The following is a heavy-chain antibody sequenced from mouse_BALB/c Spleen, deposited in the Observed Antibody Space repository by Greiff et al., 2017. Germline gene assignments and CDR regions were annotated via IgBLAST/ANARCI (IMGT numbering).Heavy chain of an antibody. CDR3: ARGQYGNYVGYFDY. J-gene: IGHJ2*01. V-gene: IGHV5-6-5*01. Sequence: DVMLVESGGGLVKPGGSLKLSCAASGFTFSSYAMSWVRQTPEKRLEWVASISSGGSTYYPDSVKGRFTISRDNARNILYLQMSSLRSEDTAMYYCARGQYGNYVGYFDYWGQGTTLTVSS. CDR2: ISSGGST. D-gene: IGHD2-10*02. CDR1: GFTFSSYA.